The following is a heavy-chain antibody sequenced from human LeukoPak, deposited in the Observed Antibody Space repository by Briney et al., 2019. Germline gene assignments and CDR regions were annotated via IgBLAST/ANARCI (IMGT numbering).Heavy chain of an antibody. J-gene: IGHJ6*02. D-gene: IGHD3-10*01. V-gene: IGHV3-23*01. CDR1: GFTFSIYD. CDR2: IDRGVGST. CDR3: ASARGPYYYHHMDV. Sequence: PGGSLRLSCAASGFTFSIYDLSWVRQAPGKGLECVSAIDRGVGSTYYADSVKGRFTISRDNSKNTLYLQMNSLRAEDTAVFYCASARGPYYYHHMDVWGQGTTVTVSS.